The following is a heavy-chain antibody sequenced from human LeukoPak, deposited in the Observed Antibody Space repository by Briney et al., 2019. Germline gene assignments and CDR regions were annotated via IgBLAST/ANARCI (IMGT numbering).Heavy chain of an antibody. D-gene: IGHD3-10*01. CDR2: IDHSGYT. J-gene: IGHJ4*02. V-gene: IGHV4-59*01. Sequence: SETLSLTCTVSGGSIGSYYWTWIRQPPGKGLEWIGYIDHSGYTNYNPSLKSRVTIPVDTSKNQFSLKLNSVTAADTAVYYCARDIASASGKFYFDYWGQGTQVTVSS. CDR1: GGSIGSYY. CDR3: ARDIASASGKFYFDY.